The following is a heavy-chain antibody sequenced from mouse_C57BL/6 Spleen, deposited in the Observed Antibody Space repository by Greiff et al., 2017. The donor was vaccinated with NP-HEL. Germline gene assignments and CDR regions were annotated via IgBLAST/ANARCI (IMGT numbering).Heavy chain of an antibody. CDR1: GYSFTGYF. CDR2: INPYNGDT. D-gene: IGHD2-4*01. Sequence: VQLQQSGPELVKPGDSVKISCKASGYSFTGYFMNWVMQSHGKSLAWIGRINPYNGDTFYNQKFKGKATLTVDKSSSTAHMELRSLTSEDSAVYYCARGGYYDYDGGYFDVWGTGTTVTVSS. CDR3: ARGGYYDYDGGYFDV. V-gene: IGHV1-20*01. J-gene: IGHJ1*03.